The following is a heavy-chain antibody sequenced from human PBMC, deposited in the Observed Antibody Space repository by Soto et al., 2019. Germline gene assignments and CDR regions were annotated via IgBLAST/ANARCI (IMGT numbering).Heavy chain of an antibody. CDR1: GFVFNMYW. Sequence: GGSLRLSCAASGFVFNMYWMHWVRQVPGEGPEWVARINDDGTRTDYADSAKGRFTISRDNAKDILYLQMNALRVDDTAVYYCIRGPRPSSVGTGAFWGQGTLVTVSS. CDR3: IRGPRPSSVGTGAF. CDR2: INDDGTRT. D-gene: IGHD3-10*01. J-gene: IGHJ4*02. V-gene: IGHV3-74*01.